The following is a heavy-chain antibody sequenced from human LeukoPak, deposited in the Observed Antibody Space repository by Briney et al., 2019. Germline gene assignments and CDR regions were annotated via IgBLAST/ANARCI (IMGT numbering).Heavy chain of an antibody. CDR1: GYTFTGYY. Sequence: RASVTVSFTASGYTFTGYYMHWVRQAPGQGLEWMGWINTNSCGTNYAQRFQGRVTMTRDTSISTAYMELSRLRSDDTAVYYCARARTQQPLNFDYWGQGTLVTVSS. CDR2: INTNSCGT. D-gene: IGHD6-13*01. V-gene: IGHV1-2*02. CDR3: ARARTQQPLNFDY. J-gene: IGHJ4*02.